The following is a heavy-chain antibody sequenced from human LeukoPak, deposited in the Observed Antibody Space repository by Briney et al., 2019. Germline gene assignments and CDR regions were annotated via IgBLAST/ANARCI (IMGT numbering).Heavy chain of an antibody. V-gene: IGHV3-21*01. D-gene: IGHD6-19*01. CDR2: ISSTSSYI. Sequence: TGGSLRLSCAASGFTFSSYAMNWVRQAPGKGLEWVSSISSTSSYIYYADSVKGRFTISRDNAKNSLYLQMNSLRAEDTAVYYCARKSSAVAGPFDYWGQGTLVTVSS. J-gene: IGHJ4*02. CDR1: GFTFSSYA. CDR3: ARKSSAVAGPFDY.